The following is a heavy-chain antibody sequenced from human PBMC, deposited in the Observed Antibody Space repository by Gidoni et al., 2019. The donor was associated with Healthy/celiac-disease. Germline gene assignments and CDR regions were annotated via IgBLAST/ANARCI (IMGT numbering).Heavy chain of an antibody. Sequence: QVQLQESGPGLVQPSETLSLTCTVSGGSISSYYWSWIRQPPGKGLEWIGYIYYSGSTNYNPSPKSRVTISVDTSKNQFSLKLSSVTAADTAVYYCARQGVVWGSGYYRLLYFDYWGQGTPGHRLL. CDR1: GGSISSYY. D-gene: IGHD3-3*01. J-gene: IGHJ4*02. V-gene: IGHV4-59*08. CDR3: ARQGVVWGSGYYRLLYFDY. CDR2: IYYSGST.